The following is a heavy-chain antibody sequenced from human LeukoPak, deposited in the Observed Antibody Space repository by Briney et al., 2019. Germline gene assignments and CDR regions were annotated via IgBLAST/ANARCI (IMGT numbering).Heavy chain of an antibody. J-gene: IGHJ4*02. Sequence: GGSLRLSCAASGFTFSSDVMSWVRQAPGKGLEWVSGISGSGGSTYYADSVKGRFTISRDNSKNTLYLQMNSLRAEDTAVYYCAKKGIAAADSFDYWGQGTLVTVSS. CDR1: GFTFSSDV. D-gene: IGHD6-13*01. CDR2: ISGSGGST. V-gene: IGHV3-23*01. CDR3: AKKGIAAADSFDY.